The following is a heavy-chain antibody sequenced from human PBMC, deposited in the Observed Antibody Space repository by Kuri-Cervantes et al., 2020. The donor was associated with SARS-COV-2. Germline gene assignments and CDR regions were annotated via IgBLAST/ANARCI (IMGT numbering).Heavy chain of an antibody. CDR2: LNPDTGNT. CDR1: GYSFSSYD. V-gene: IGHV1-8*01. CDR3: ARDSGDWNPDGLDI. Sequence: ASVKVSCKASGYSFSSYDINWVRQAAGQGLEWMGWLNPDTGNTGNAKEFQGRVTMTTDTSINTAYMEVSSLSLEDTAIYYCARDSGDWNPDGLDIWGQGTMVTVSS. D-gene: IGHD1-1*01. J-gene: IGHJ3*02.